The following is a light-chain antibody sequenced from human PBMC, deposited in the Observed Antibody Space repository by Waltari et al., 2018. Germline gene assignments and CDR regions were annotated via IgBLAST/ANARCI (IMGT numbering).Light chain of an antibody. Sequence: SYELTQPPSVSVSPGQTASITCSGDQLGHKFASWYQQKPGQSPVVVIYEDKKRPSGLPERFSGSNAGNAATLTISGTQAVDEAGYYCQTWDGTTAVFGGGTKLTVL. CDR2: EDK. CDR1: QLGHKF. J-gene: IGLJ3*02. V-gene: IGLV3-1*01. CDR3: QTWDGTTAV.